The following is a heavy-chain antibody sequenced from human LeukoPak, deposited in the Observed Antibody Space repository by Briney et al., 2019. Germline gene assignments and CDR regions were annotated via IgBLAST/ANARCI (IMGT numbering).Heavy chain of an antibody. CDR3: ARDSSRRPQNYDIATSFSTDY. Sequence: ASVKVSCKASGYTFTDYYIHWVRQAPGQGLEWMGWINPKIGGTNYAQRFQSRVSMTSDTSITTAYMELRRVTSDDTAVYYCARDSSRRPQNYDIATSFSTDYWGQGTLVTVSS. J-gene: IGHJ4*02. V-gene: IGHV1-2*02. D-gene: IGHD3-9*01. CDR1: GYTFTDYY. CDR2: INPKIGGT.